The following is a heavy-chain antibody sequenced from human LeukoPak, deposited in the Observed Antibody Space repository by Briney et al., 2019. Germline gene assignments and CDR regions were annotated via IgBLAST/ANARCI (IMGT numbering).Heavy chain of an antibody. Sequence: GGSLRLSCAASGFTFSSYAMHWVRQAPGKGLEWVAIISYDGSNKYYADSVKGRFTISRDNSKNTLYLQMNSLRAEDTAVYYCGRGNAIVLLWFGELWGQGTLVTVSS. V-gene: IGHV3-30-3*01. D-gene: IGHD3-10*01. CDR1: GFTFSSYA. CDR2: ISYDGSNK. J-gene: IGHJ4*02. CDR3: GRGNAIVLLWFGEL.